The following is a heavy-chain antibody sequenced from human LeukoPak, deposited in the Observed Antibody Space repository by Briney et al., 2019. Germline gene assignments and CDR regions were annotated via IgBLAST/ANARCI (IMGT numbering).Heavy chain of an antibody. Sequence: KTSETLSLTCSVSGGSISRDYWSWIRQSPGKGLEWIGYIHYSGSSNYNPSLKSRVTISVDTSKNQSSLKLSSVTAADTAIYYCARHYSRDVVFDYWGRGTRVTVSS. J-gene: IGHJ4*02. V-gene: IGHV4-59*08. CDR2: IHYSGSS. CDR1: GGSISRDY. D-gene: IGHD3-22*01. CDR3: ARHYSRDVVFDY.